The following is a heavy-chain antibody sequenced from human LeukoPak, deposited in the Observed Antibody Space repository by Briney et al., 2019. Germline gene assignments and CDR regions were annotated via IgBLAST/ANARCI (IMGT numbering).Heavy chain of an antibody. CDR2: INHSGST. D-gene: IGHD3-16*01. V-gene: IGHV4-34*01. J-gene: IGHJ4*02. Sequence: SETLSLTCAVYGGSFSGYYWSCIRQPPGKGLEWIGEINHSGSTNYNPSLKSRVTISVDTSKNQFSLKLSSVTAADTAVYYCVRGSTLRHYQYWGQGTLVTVSS. CDR1: GGSFSGYY. CDR3: VRGSTLRHYQY.